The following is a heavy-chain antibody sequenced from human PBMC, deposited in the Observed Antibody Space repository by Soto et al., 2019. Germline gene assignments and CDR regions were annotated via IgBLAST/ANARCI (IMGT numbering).Heavy chain of an antibody. V-gene: IGHV1-18*01. CDR3: VRSKVVRGVIYYFDY. J-gene: IGHJ4*02. CDR2: ISAYNGNT. D-gene: IGHD3-10*02. CDR1: GYTFTSYG. Sequence: ASVKVSCKASGYTFTSYGISWVRQAPGQGLERMGWISAYNGNTNYAQKLQGRVIMTTDTSTSTAYMELRSLRSDDTVVYYFVRSKVVRGVIYYFDYWGQGTLVTVSS.